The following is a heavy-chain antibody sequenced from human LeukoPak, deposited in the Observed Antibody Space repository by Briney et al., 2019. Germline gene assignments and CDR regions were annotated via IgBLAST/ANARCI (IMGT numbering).Heavy chain of an antibody. D-gene: IGHD6-13*01. Sequence: SETLSLTCTVSGGSISSSSYYWGWIRQPPGKGLEWIGSIYYSGSTYYNPSLKSRVTISVDTSKNQFSLKLSSVTAADTAVYYCARVSHSSSWRYYYYYYYMDVWGKGTTVTVSS. CDR1: GGSISSSSYY. CDR3: ARVSHSSSWRYYYYYYYMDV. V-gene: IGHV4-39*01. CDR2: IYYSGST. J-gene: IGHJ6*03.